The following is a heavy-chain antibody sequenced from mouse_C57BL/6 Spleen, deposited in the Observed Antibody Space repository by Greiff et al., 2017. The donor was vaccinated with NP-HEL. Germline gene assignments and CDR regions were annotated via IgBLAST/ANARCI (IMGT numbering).Heavy chain of an antibody. V-gene: IGHV1-82*01. CDR3: ARRLTHYAMDY. D-gene: IGHD1-2*01. Sequence: QVQLQQSGPELVKPGASVKISCKASGYAFSSSWMNWVKQRPGKGLEWIGRIYPGDGDTNYNGKFKGKATLTADKSSSTAYMQLSSLTSEDSAVYFCARRLTHYAMDYWGQGTSVTVSS. J-gene: IGHJ4*01. CDR1: GYAFSSSW. CDR2: IYPGDGDT.